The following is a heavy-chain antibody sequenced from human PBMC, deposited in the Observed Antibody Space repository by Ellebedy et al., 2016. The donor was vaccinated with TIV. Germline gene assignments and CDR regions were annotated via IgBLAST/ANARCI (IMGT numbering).Heavy chain of an antibody. CDR3: ARSLGDYYDSSGYRTHFDY. CDR2: ISSSSSYI. J-gene: IGHJ4*02. V-gene: IGHV3-21*01. D-gene: IGHD3-22*01. Sequence: GESLKISXAASGFTFSNAWMNWVRQAPGKGLEWVSSISSSSSYIYYADSVKGRFTISRDNAKNSLYLQMNSLRAEDTAVYYCARSLGDYYDSSGYRTHFDYWGQGTLVTVSS. CDR1: GFTFSNAW.